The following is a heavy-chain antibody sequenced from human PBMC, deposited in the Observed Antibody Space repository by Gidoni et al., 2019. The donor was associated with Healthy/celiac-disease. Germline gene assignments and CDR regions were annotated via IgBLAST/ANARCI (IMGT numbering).Heavy chain of an antibody. CDR1: GFTFSSYA. CDR2: ISGSGGST. CDR3: AKDYEPWLVRGYFDY. V-gene: IGHV3-23*01. Sequence: EVQLLESGGGLVQPGGSLSLSCAASGFTFSSYAMSWVRQAPGKGLEWVSAISGSGGSTYYADSVKGRFTISRDNSKNTLYLQMNSLRAEDTAVYYCAKDYEPWLVRGYFDYWGQGTLVTVSS. D-gene: IGHD6-19*01. J-gene: IGHJ4*02.